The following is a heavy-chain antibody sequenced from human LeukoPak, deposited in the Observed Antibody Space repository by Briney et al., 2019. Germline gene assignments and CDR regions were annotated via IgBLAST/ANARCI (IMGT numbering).Heavy chain of an antibody. CDR1: GGSISSYY. J-gene: IGHJ5*02. CDR2: IYTSGST. CDR3: ARLLQLERLGWFDP. V-gene: IGHV4-4*09. Sequence: SETLSLTCTVSGGSISSYYWSWIRQPPGKGLEWIGYIYTSGSTNYNPSLKSRVTISVDTSKNQFSLKLSSVTAADTAVYYCARLLQLERLGWFDPWGQGTLVTVSS. D-gene: IGHD1-1*01.